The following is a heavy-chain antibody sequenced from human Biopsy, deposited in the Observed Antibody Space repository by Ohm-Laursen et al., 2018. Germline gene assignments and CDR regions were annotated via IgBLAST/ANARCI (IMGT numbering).Heavy chain of an antibody. CDR1: GASVRSHF. CDR2: ISNSGPT. CDR3: ARLSTLFGVADFTDD. V-gene: IGHV4-59*08. Sequence: SDTLSLTCTLSGASVRSHFLTWIRQPPGKGLQRIGSISNSGPTKSSPSLKIRINISLHTSKNQMSLKLTSVTAADTAVYYCARLSTLFGVADFTDDWGQGTLVTVSS. D-gene: IGHD3-3*01. J-gene: IGHJ4*02.